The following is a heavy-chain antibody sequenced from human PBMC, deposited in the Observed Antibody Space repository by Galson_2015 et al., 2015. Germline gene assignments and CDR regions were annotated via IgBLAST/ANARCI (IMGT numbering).Heavy chain of an antibody. J-gene: IGHJ4*02. Sequence: SVKVSCKASNYSFTSNAIIWVRQAPGQGLEWMGWISPNTGNTKYPQNLQGRVTMTTDTSTSTAYMELRSLSSDDTAVYYCARAISLAGYYFDYWAQRTLVTVSS. CDR2: ISPNTGNT. V-gene: IGHV1-18*01. CDR3: ARAISLAGYYFDY. D-gene: IGHD6-13*01. CDR1: NYSFTSNA.